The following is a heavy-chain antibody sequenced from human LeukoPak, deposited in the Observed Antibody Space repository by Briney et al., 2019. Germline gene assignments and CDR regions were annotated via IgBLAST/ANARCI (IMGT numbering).Heavy chain of an antibody. CDR2: INPNSGGT. CDR3: ARASDSSGWYEFDY. V-gene: IGHV1-2*06. J-gene: IGHJ4*02. D-gene: IGHD6-19*01. Sequence: ASMQSSCKASGYTFTGYYIYWVRHAPRQGLEWMGRINPNSGGTNYAQKFQGRFTMTRDTSISTAYMELSWLTSDDTAVYYCARASDSSGWYEFDYWGQGTLVTDSS. CDR1: GYTFTGYY.